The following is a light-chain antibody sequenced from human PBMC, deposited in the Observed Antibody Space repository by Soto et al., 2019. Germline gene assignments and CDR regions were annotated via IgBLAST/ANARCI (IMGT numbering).Light chain of an antibody. Sequence: DIQMTQSPSTLSASVGDRVTITCRASQSINIWLAWYQQKPGKAPKFLIYDASTLESGVPSRFSGSGSGTEFTLTIISLQPDDFASYYCQQYNSYSYTFGQGTKVDIK. CDR3: QQYNSYSYT. V-gene: IGKV1-5*01. CDR2: DAS. CDR1: QSINIW. J-gene: IGKJ2*01.